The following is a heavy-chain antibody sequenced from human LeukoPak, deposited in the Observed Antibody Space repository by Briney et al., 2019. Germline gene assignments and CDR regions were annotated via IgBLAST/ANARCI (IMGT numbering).Heavy chain of an antibody. Sequence: KASETLSLTCTVSGGSLTSTSSFWGWIRQSPGKGLEWIGSISYPARTYYNPSLETRITMSLDASKNQFSLRLDSVTAADTALYFCASPGSGYYYAADWGQGTLVTVSS. V-gene: IGHV4-39*01. J-gene: IGHJ4*02. D-gene: IGHD3-22*01. CDR2: ISYPART. CDR3: ASPGSGYYYAAD. CDR1: GGSLTSTSSF.